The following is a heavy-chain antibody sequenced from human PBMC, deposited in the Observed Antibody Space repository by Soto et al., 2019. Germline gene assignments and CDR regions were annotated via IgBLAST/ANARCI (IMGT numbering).Heavy chain of an antibody. V-gene: IGHV5-51*01. CDR2: IYPGDSDS. J-gene: IGHJ6*02. Sequence: GESPKTSCKGPGYTFSDYWIGWVRQLPGKGLGWMGIIYPGDSDSRYSPSYQGHVTITVDKSTNTAYLQWNTLRASDTAMYYCSRHIINFRFYSYAMDVWGQGTTVTVSS. CDR3: SRHIINFRFYSYAMDV. D-gene: IGHD3-3*01. CDR1: GYTFSDYW.